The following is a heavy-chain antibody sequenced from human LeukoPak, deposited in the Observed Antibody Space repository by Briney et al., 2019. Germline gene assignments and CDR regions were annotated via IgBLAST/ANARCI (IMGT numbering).Heavy chain of an antibody. CDR3: ARDSSGYGY. J-gene: IGHJ4*02. CDR2: IHPNTGGT. V-gene: IGHV1-2*06. CDR1: GYTFTGYY. D-gene: IGHD6-19*01. Sequence: ASVNVSCKASGYTFTGYYMHCVRQAPGQGLDLMRPIHPNTGGTNYAHMFQGSVTMTKDTSISTAYMELSRLRSDDPAVYYCARDSSGYGYWGQGTLVTVSS.